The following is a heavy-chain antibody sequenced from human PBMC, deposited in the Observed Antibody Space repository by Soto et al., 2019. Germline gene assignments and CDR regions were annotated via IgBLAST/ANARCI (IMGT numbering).Heavy chain of an antibody. Sequence: SETLSLTCSVSGDSISSSSQYWCWIRQPPGKGLEWIGSIHYSGTSYYNPSLKSRVTIFVDTSKNQLSLKLSSVTAADTAVYYCARDPVLRFLEWLPPFDYWGQGTLVTVSS. D-gene: IGHD3-3*01. CDR2: IHYSGTS. CDR3: ARDPVLRFLEWLPPFDY. CDR1: GDSISSSSQY. J-gene: IGHJ4*02. V-gene: IGHV4-39*02.